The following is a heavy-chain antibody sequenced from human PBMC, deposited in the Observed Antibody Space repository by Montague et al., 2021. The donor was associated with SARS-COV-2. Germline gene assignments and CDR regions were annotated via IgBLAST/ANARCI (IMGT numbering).Heavy chain of an antibody. CDR1: GTSFSGYY. J-gene: IGHJ6*03. CDR2: INHGGST. D-gene: IGHD3-10*01. Sequence: SETLSLTCAVHGTSFSGYYWNWIRQPPGKGLEWIGEINHGGSTKYSPSLKSRLTISADTSKNQFSLKLTSVAAAHTAVYYCARLRDGVVPSPILGVGPYYSYYYMDVWGRATTVTVSS. CDR3: ARLRDGVVPSPILGVGPYYSYYYMDV. V-gene: IGHV4-34*01.